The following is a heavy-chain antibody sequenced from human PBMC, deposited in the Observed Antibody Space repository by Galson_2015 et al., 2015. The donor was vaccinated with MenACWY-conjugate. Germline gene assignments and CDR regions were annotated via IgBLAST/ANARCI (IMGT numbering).Heavy chain of an antibody. CDR2: VSYDASSR. CDR3: ARRRPRDIGGGFDI. V-gene: IGHV3-30*10. D-gene: IGHD2-15*01. J-gene: IGHJ3*02. Sequence: VVSYDASSRYYRDSVQGRFTISRDNSKNTVSLEMSSLGPEDSAVYYCARRRPRDIGGGFDIWGQGTMVTVSS.